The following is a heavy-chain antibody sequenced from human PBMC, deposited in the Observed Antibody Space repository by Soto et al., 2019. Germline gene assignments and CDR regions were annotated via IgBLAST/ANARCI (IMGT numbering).Heavy chain of an antibody. CDR2: ITHRETT. D-gene: IGHD3-3*01. CDR3: ARHTPAISIWDH. V-gene: IGHV4-34*01. CDR1: GGSFSGYY. J-gene: IGHJ4*02. Sequence: XXTLSLPFAVYGGSFSGYYWPWIRQPPGTGLEGFGEITHRETTNYTPPLKSRLTISVDTPKNQFSLKLTSVTAADTAVYYCARHTPAISIWDHWGQGTLVTVSS.